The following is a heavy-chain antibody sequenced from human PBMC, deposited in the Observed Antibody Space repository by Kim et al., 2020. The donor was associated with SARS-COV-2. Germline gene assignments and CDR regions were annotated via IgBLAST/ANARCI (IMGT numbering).Heavy chain of an antibody. D-gene: IGHD2-15*01. CDR1: GYTFTSYG. CDR3: ARGGTNCSGGSCYLYYFDY. CDR2: ISAYNGNT. V-gene: IGHV1-18*01. J-gene: IGHJ4*02. Sequence: ASVKVSCKASGYTFTSYGISWVRQAPGQGLEWMGWISAYNGNTNYAQKLQGRVTMTTDTSTSTAYMELRSLRSDDTAVYYCARGGTNCSGGSCYLYYFDYWGQGTLVTVSS.